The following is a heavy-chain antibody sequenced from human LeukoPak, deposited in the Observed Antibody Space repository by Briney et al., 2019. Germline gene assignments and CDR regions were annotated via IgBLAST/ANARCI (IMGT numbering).Heavy chain of an antibody. CDR1: GFAFNNNA. D-gene: IGHD2-2*01. V-gene: IGHV3-23*01. CDR2: INGGGDAT. CDR3: ARCSASCYANAFDV. J-gene: IGHJ3*01. Sequence: GGSLRLSCATSGFAFNNNAMSWVRQAPGKRLEWVSAINGGGDATEYADSVKGRFTISRDNSKNTLYLQMNSLRPEDTAGHYCARCSASCYANAFDVWGQGTLLTVSS.